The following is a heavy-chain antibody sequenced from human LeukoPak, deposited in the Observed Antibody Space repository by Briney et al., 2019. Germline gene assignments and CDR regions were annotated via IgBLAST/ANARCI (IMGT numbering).Heavy chain of an antibody. CDR2: INPNSGGT. Sequence: ASVKVSCKASGYTFTGYYMHWVRQAPGQGLEWMGWINPNSGGTNYAQKFQGRVTMTRDTSISTVYMELSRLTSDDTAVHYCARGRGTTSSNFDYWGQGNLVTVSS. V-gene: IGHV1-2*02. CDR1: GYTFTGYY. D-gene: IGHD2-2*01. J-gene: IGHJ4*02. CDR3: ARGRGTTSSNFDY.